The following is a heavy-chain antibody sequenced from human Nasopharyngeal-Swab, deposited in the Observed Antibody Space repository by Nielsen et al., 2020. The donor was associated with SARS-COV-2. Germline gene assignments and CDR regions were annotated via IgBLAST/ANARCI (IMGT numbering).Heavy chain of an antibody. CDR2: MNPNSGNT. CDR1: GYTFTSYD. CDR3: ARGSRVAALSWGENWFDP. Sequence: ASVKVSCKASGYTFTSYDINWVRQATGQGLEWMGWMNPNSGNTGYAQKFQGRVTMTRNTSISTAYMELSSLRSEDTAVYYCARGSRVAALSWGENWFDPWGQGTLVTVSS. D-gene: IGHD6-6*01. J-gene: IGHJ5*02. V-gene: IGHV1-8*01.